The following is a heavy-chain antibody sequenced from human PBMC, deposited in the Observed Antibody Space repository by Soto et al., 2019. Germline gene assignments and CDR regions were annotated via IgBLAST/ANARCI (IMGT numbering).Heavy chain of an antibody. D-gene: IGHD6-13*01. CDR2: IWYDGSNK. CDR1: GFAFASHA. CDR3: AREEQQLVYYYYGMDV. V-gene: IGHV3-33*01. Sequence: GGSLRLSFAAAGFAFASHAMDWVRQAPGKGLEWVAVIWYDGSNKYYADSVKGRFTISRDNSKNTLYLQMNSLRAEDTAVYYCAREEQQLVYYYYGMDVWGQGT. J-gene: IGHJ6*02.